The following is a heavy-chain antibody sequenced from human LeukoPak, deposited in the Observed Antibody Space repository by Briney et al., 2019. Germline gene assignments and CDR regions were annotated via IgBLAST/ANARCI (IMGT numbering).Heavy chain of an antibody. Sequence: KTSETLSLTCTISDGSIGTYCWNWIRQSPGKGLEWIGYIHYCGRTNCNSSLRSRLTMSIDTSKNQFSLKLSSVTAADTAVYYCARAIPLLRLDYWGQGALVTVSS. CDR2: IHYCGRT. D-gene: IGHD3-3*01. V-gene: IGHV4-59*01. CDR3: ARAIPLLRLDY. CDR1: DGSIGTYC. J-gene: IGHJ4*02.